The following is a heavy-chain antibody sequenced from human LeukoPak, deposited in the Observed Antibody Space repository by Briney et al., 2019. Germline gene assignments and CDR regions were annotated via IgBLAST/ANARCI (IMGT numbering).Heavy chain of an antibody. V-gene: IGHV3-7*01. CDR1: GFTFSSYW. CDR2: INQDGSEK. D-gene: IGHD3-22*01. Sequence: GGSLRLSCAGSGFTFSSYWMSWVRQAPGKGLGWVANINQDGSEKFYVHSVKGRFTISRDNAKNSMYLQMNSLGDEDTGVYYCARGSSGYWVYWGQGTLVTVSS. CDR3: ARGSSGYWVY. J-gene: IGHJ4*02.